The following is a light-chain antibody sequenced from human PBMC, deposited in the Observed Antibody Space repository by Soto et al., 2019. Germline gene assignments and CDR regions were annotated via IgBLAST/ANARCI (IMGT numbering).Light chain of an antibody. Sequence: QAVVTQEPSLTVSPGGTVTLTCGSSTGAVTGGHYPYWFQQKPGQAPRTLIYDTSNKHSWTPARFSGSLLGGKAALTLSGAQPEDEADYYCLLSYSAAYVFGTGTKVTVL. CDR1: TGAVTGGHY. CDR2: DTS. CDR3: LLSYSAAYV. J-gene: IGLJ1*01. V-gene: IGLV7-46*01.